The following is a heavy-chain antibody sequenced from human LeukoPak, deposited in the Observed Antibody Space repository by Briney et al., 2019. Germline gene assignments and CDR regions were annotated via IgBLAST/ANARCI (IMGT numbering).Heavy chain of an antibody. CDR1: GGSFSGYY. CDR3: ARGNLDGFYFDF. D-gene: IGHD5-24*01. Sequence: SETLSLTCAVSGGSFSGYYWSWIRQPPGKGLGWIGEMHYSGATNYDPTLKSRVTISADTSKNQFSLKLTSVSAADAAVYFCARGNLDGFYFDFWGRGTLVTVSS. J-gene: IGHJ4*02. V-gene: IGHV4-34*01. CDR2: MHYSGAT.